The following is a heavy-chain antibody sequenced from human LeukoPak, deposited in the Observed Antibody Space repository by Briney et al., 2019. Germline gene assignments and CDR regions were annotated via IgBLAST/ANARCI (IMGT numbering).Heavy chain of an antibody. CDR2: INERGTDS. J-gene: IGHJ6*04. CDR3: ARPFLRYFDWSPLGV. Sequence: GGSLRLSCTASGFTFSGHWIHWVRQAPGMGLVWVSRINERGTDSMYAESVKGRFTISRDNAKNTVYLQMNSLRAEDTAVYYCARPFLRYFDWSPLGVWGKGTTVTVSS. V-gene: IGHV3-74*03. CDR1: GFTFSGHW. D-gene: IGHD3-9*01.